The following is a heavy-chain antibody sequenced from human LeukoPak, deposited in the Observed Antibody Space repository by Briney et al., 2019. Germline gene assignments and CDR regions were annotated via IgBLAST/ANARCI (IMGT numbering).Heavy chain of an antibody. Sequence: SETLSLTCGVDGGSFSSYSWSWLRQPPGKGLEWIGEINHSGSTNYNPSLKSRVTISVDKSKNQFSLKLSSVTAADTAVYYCARDGSSWCIDYWGQGTLVTVSS. CDR2: INHSGST. V-gene: IGHV4-34*01. D-gene: IGHD6-13*01. J-gene: IGHJ4*02. CDR3: ARDGSSWCIDY. CDR1: GGSFSSYS.